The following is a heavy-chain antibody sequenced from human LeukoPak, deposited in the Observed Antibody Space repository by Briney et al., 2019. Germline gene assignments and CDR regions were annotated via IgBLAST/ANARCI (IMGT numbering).Heavy chain of an antibody. Sequence: PGGSLRLSCEASGFTFSSYAMTSVRQAPGKGLGWVSGIYASGSATHYADNVKGRFTISRDNSKNTLYLQMNSLRAEDTAVYYCAKRPRDSSVYYLGAFDMRGQGTMVTVSS. CDR3: AKRPRDSSVYYLGAFDM. J-gene: IGHJ3*02. CDR1: GFTFSSYA. CDR2: IYASGSAT. D-gene: IGHD3-22*01. V-gene: IGHV3-23*01.